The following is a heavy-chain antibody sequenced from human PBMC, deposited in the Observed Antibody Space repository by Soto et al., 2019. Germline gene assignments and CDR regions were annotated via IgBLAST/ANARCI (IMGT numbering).Heavy chain of an antibody. V-gene: IGHV4-39*07. CDR3: ASLAAAGLDY. J-gene: IGHJ4*02. CDR1: GGSISSGGYY. D-gene: IGHD6-13*01. CDR2: INHSGST. Sequence: SETLSLTCTVSGGSISSGGYYWSWIRQHPGKGLEWIGEINHSGSTNYNPSLKSRVTISVDTSKNQFSLKMRTVTEADTAVYYCASLAAAGLDYWGQGTLVTVS.